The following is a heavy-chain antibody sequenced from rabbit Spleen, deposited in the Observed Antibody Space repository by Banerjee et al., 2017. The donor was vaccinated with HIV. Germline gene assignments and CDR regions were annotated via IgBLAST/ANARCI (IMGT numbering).Heavy chain of an antibody. CDR1: GFSFSSTDY. CDR3: ARDTASSFSSYGMDL. CDR2: IAAGSGRFT. D-gene: IGHD8-1*01. V-gene: IGHV1S45*01. J-gene: IGHJ6*01. Sequence: QEQLVESGGGLVKPGASLTLICTASGFSFSSTDYMCWVRQAPGRGLEWIACIAAGSGRFTYYANWAKGRFTISKTSSPTVTLQMTSLTAADTATYFCARDTASSFSSYGMDLWGPGTLVTVS.